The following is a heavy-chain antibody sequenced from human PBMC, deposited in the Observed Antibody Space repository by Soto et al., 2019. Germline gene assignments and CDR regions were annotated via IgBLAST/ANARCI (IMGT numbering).Heavy chain of an antibody. Sequence: PGGSLRLSCAASGFTFSGYAMSWVRQAPGKGLEWVSAISGSGGSTYYADSVKGRFTISRDNSKNTLYLQMNSLRAEDTAVYYCAKGTYYYGSGSYRPVAPDAFDIWGQGTMVTVSS. CDR1: GFTFSGYA. J-gene: IGHJ3*02. V-gene: IGHV3-23*01. D-gene: IGHD3-10*01. CDR2: ISGSGGST. CDR3: AKGTYYYGSGSYRPVAPDAFDI.